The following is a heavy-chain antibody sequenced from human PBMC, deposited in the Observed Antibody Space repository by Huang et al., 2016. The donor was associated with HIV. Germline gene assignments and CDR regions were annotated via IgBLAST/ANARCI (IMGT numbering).Heavy chain of an antibody. CDR2: LDPEDEET. J-gene: IGHJ4*02. V-gene: IGHV1-24*01. CDR1: GYTLSELS. D-gene: IGHD2-2*01. CDR3: ATGKYGSSFNY. Sequence: QVQLTQSGAEVKKPGASVKVSCKVSGYTLSELSMNWVRQAPGKGLECMGGLDPEDEETIYAQKFQGRLTMTEDTSADTAYMELASLRSEDTAVYYCATGKYGSSFNYWGQGTLVTVSS.